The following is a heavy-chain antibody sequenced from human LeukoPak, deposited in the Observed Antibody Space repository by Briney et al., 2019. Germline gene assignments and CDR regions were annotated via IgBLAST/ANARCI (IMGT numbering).Heavy chain of an antibody. Sequence: PGGSLRLSCAASGFTFSSYAMHWVRQAPGKGLEWVAVISYDGSNKYYADSVKGRFTISRDNSKNTLYLQMNSLRAEDTAVYYCARDRGDESPYGMELWGQGTTVTVSS. CDR1: GFTFSSYA. D-gene: IGHD3-10*01. CDR2: ISYDGSNK. J-gene: IGHJ6*02. CDR3: ARDRGDESPYGMEL. V-gene: IGHV3-30-3*01.